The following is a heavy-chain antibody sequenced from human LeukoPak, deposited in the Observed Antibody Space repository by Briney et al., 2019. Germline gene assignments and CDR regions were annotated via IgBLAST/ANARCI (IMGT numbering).Heavy chain of an antibody. D-gene: IGHD3-22*01. V-gene: IGHV3-30*18. CDR2: ISYDGSNK. J-gene: IGHJ4*02. Sequence: GGSLRLSCAASGFTFSSYGMHWVRQAPGKGREWVAVISYDGSNKYYADSVKGRFTISRDNSKNTLYLQMNSLRAEDTAVYYCAKVHDSSGYPTYFDYWGQGTLVTVAS. CDR3: AKVHDSSGYPTYFDY. CDR1: GFTFSSYG.